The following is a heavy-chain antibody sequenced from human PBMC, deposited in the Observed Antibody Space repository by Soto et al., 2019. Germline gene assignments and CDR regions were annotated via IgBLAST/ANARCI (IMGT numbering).Heavy chain of an antibody. CDR1: GGTFSSYA. V-gene: IGHV1-69*13. CDR2: IIPIFGTA. J-gene: IGHJ4*02. CDR3: ARGATGPYYFDY. Sequence: VKVSCKASGGTFSSYAISWVRQAPGQGLEWMGGIIPIFGTANYAQKFQGRVTITADESTSTAYMELSSLRSEDTAVYYCARGATGPYYFDYWGQGTLVTVSS. D-gene: IGHD1-1*01.